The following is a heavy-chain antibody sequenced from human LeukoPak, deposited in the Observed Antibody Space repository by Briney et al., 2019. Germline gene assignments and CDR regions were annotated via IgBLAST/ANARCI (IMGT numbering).Heavy chain of an antibody. V-gene: IGHV3-30*02. CDR1: GFTFSSYG. J-gene: IGHJ4*02. CDR2: IRYDGSNK. CDR3: AKDLTYYYDSSGFGY. Sequence: GGSLRLSCAASGFTFSSYGMHWVRQAPGKGLEWVAFIRYDGSNKYYADSVKGRFTISRDNSKNTLYLQMNSLRAEDTAVYCCAKDLTYYYDSSGFGYWGQGTLVTVSS. D-gene: IGHD3-22*01.